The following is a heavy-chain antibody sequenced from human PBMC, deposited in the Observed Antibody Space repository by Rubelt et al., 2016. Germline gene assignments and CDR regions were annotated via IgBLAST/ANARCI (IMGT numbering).Heavy chain of an antibody. J-gene: IGHJ5*02. Sequence: QVQLVQSGAEVKKPGASVKVSCKASGYTFTSYYMHWVRQAPGQGLEWMGIINPSGGSTSYAQKFQGRVTMTRDTSTSTVYMELSSLRSEDTAVYYCARDWAGTVTTDWFDPWGQGTLVTVSS. CDR3: ARDWAGTVTTDWFDP. V-gene: IGHV1-46*01. D-gene: IGHD4-17*01. CDR2: INPSGGST. CDR1: GYTFTSYY.